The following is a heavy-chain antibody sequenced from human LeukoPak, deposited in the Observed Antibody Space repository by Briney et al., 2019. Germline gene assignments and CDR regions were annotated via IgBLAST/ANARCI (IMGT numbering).Heavy chain of an antibody. J-gene: IGHJ4*02. CDR2: INHSGST. Sequence: SETLSLTCAVYGGSFSGYYWSWIRQPPGKGLEWIGEINHSGSTNYNPSLKSRVTISVDTSKNQFSLKLSSVTAADTAVYYCARSGGYYYAGDYRGQGTLVTVSS. CDR1: GGSFSGYY. CDR3: ARSGGYYYAGDY. D-gene: IGHD3-22*01. V-gene: IGHV4-34*01.